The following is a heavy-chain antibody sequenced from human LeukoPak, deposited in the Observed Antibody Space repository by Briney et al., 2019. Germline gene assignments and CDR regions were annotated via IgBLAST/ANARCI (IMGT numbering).Heavy chain of an antibody. CDR2: ISGSGGST. CDR3: ARDGYSFGHDFDY. J-gene: IGHJ4*02. D-gene: IGHD5-18*01. Sequence: HPGGSLRLSCAASGFTFSSYAMSWVRQAPGKGLEWVSAISGSGGSTYYADSVKGRFTISRDNSKNTLYLQMNSLRAEDTAVYYCARDGYSFGHDFDYWGQGILVTVSS. V-gene: IGHV3-23*01. CDR1: GFTFSSYA.